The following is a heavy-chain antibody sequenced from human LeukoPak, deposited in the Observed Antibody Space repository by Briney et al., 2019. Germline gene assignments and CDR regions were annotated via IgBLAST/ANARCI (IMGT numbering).Heavy chain of an antibody. J-gene: IGHJ3*02. CDR1: GGTFSSYA. D-gene: IGHD5-12*01. CDR2: IIPIFGTA. V-gene: IGHV1-69*06. CDR3: ARERGYSGYSRRGDAFDI. Sequence: SVKVSCKASGGTFSSYAISWVRQAPGQGLEWMGGIIPIFGTANYAQKFQGRVTITADKSTSTAYMELSSLRSEDTAVYYCARERGYSGYSRRGDAFDIWGQGTMVTVSS.